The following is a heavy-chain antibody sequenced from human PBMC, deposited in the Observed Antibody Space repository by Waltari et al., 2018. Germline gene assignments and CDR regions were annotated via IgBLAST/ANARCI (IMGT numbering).Heavy chain of an antibody. CDR3: ARHGPAYGSGWYDY. CDR1: GGSIRNYY. D-gene: IGHD6-19*01. V-gene: IGHV4-59*08. J-gene: IGHJ4*02. CDR2: IYYSGSP. Sequence: QVQLQESGPGLVKPSETLSLTCTVSGGSIRNYYWTCIRQPPGKGLEWIGYIYYSGSPAYNPSLRCRVTITVATSGSRFSLKLSSVTAADTAVYYCARHGPAYGSGWYDYWGQGTLVTVSS.